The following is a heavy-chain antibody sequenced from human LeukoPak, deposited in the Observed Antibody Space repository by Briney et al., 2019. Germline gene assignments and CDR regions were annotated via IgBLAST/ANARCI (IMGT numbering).Heavy chain of an antibody. CDR3: AREGYFDDFDY. CDR2: ISSSGSTI. Sequence: GGSLRLSCAASGFTFSSYEMNWVRQAPGKGLEWVSYISSSGSTIYYADSVKGRFTISRDNAKNSLYLQMNSLRAEDTAVYYCAREGYFDDFDYWGQGTLVTVSS. V-gene: IGHV3-48*03. J-gene: IGHJ4*02. CDR1: GFTFSSYE. D-gene: IGHD3-9*01.